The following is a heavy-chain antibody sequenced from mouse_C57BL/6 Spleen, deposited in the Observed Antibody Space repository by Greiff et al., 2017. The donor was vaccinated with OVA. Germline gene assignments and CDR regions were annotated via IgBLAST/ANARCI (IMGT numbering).Heavy chain of an antibody. CDR2: IDPSDSYT. CDR3: ARGDDGYFDY. J-gene: IGHJ2*01. Sequence: QVQLQQSGAELVKPGASVKLSCKASGYTFTSYWMQWVKQRPGQGLEWIGEIDPSDSYTNYNQKFKGKATLTVDTSSSTAYMQLSSLTSEDSAVYYCARGDDGYFDYWGQGTTLTVSS. V-gene: IGHV1-50*01. CDR1: GYTFTSYW. D-gene: IGHD2-3*01.